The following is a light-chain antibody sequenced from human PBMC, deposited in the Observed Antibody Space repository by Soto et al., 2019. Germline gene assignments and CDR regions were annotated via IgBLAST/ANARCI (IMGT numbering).Light chain of an antibody. Sequence: EIVLTQSPGTLSLSPGDRATLSCRASQSVSSSYLAWYQQKPGQPHRLLIYGASRKATGVPDRVSGSGSGTDCTLTISSLEPEDFAVYYCQKYGNSPCTFGPGTKVDIK. J-gene: IGKJ3*01. CDR2: GAS. CDR3: QKYGNSPCT. CDR1: QSVSSSY. V-gene: IGKV3-20*01.